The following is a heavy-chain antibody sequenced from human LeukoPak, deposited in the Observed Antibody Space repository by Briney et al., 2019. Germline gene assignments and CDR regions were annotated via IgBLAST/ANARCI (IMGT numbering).Heavy chain of an antibody. J-gene: IGHJ4*02. CDR3: ARDQGSGYDGGYY. CDR2: INSDGTST. CDR1: GSTISANY. Sequence: GGSLRLSCAVSGSTISANYMHWIRQAPGKGLVWVSRINSDGTSTTYADSVRGRFTISRDNAKNSLYLQMNSLRAEDTAVYYCARDQGSGYDGGYYWGQGTLVTVSS. V-gene: IGHV3-74*01. D-gene: IGHD5-12*01.